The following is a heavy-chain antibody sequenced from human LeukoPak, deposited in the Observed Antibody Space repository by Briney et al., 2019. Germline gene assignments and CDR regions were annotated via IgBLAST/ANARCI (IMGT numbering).Heavy chain of an antibody. CDR1: GGSFSGYY. Sequence: SETLSLTCAVYGGSFSGYYWSWIRQPPGKGLEWIGEINHSGRTNYNPSLKSRVTISVDTSKNQFSLKLSSVTAADTAVYYCARGVPRITIFGVVTGNWFDPWGQGTLVTVSS. CDR2: INHSGRT. D-gene: IGHD3-3*01. V-gene: IGHV4-34*01. J-gene: IGHJ5*02. CDR3: ARGVPRITIFGVVTGNWFDP.